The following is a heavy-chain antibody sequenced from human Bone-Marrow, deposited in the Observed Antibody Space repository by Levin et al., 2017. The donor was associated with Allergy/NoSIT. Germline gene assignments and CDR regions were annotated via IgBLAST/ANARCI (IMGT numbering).Heavy chain of an antibody. CDR2: MSYSGST. V-gene: IGHV4-59*12. J-gene: IGHJ2*01. CDR1: GDSISNYY. D-gene: IGHD2-8*02. Sequence: SETLSLTCSVSGDSISNYYWSWVRQSPGRGLEWIGYMSYSGSTKYNPSLSGRVTVSLDRSKNQFSLQVRSVTAADTAVYYCARAYCGVCCTAGGYLDVWGRGTLVTVSS. CDR3: ARAYCGVCCTAGGYLDV.